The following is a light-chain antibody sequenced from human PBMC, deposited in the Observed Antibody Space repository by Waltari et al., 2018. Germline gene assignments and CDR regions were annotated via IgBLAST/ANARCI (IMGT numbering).Light chain of an antibody. CDR2: DVT. Sequence: QSALTQPRSVSASPGQSVAIPCTGTSSDVGGYNYVSWYQQHPGNAPNLMIYDVTTRPSGVPDRFSGSKSGNTASLTISGLQADDEADYYCCSYAGPFGGGTKLTVL. CDR3: CSYAGP. CDR1: SSDVGGYNY. V-gene: IGLV2-11*01. J-gene: IGLJ2*01.